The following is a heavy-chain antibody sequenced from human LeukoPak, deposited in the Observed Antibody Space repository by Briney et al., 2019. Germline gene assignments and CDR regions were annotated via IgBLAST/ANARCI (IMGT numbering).Heavy chain of an antibody. CDR3: AKDGGGFCSGVSCYPRD. CDR2: ILNDGSNK. V-gene: IGHV3-30*18. D-gene: IGHD2-15*01. Sequence: GGSLRLSCAASGFTFSSYGMHWVRQAPGKGLEWVAIILNDGSNKYYADSVKGRFTISRDNYKNTLYLQMNSLRAEDTAVYYCAKDGGGFCSGVSCYPRDWGQGTLVTVSS. J-gene: IGHJ4*02. CDR1: GFTFSSYG.